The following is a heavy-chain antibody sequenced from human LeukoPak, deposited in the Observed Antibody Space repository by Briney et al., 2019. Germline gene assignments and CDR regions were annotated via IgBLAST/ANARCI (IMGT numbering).Heavy chain of an antibody. Sequence: PSETLSLTCTVSGSSISNYYWSWIRQPPGKGPEWTGYIYYSGTTNYNPSLKSRVTISVDTSKNQFSLKLSSVTAADTAVYYCARGVYIAAAQYGYWGQGTLVTVSS. CDR1: GSSISNYY. D-gene: IGHD6-13*01. V-gene: IGHV4-59*01. CDR2: IYYSGTT. J-gene: IGHJ4*02. CDR3: ARGVYIAAAQYGY.